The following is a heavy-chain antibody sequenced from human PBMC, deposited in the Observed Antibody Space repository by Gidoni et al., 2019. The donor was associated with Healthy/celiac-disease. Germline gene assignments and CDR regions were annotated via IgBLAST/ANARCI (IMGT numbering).Heavy chain of an antibody. J-gene: IGHJ6*02. V-gene: IGHV1-69*01. CDR3: ARDRGSWYYGMDV. Sequence: QVQLVQSGAEGKKPGSAVKVSCKASGGTFSSCAISWVRKAPGQGLEWMGGVIPIFGTATYAQKFQGRVTITADESTSTAYMELSSLRSEDTAVYYCARDRGSWYYGMDVWGQGTTVTVSS. D-gene: IGHD6-13*01. CDR1: GGTFSSCA. CDR2: VIPIFGTA.